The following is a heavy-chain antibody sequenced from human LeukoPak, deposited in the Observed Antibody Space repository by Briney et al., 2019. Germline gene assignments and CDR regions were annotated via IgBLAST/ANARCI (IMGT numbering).Heavy chain of an antibody. CDR3: ARDRSSSPHDAFDI. CDR1: GFTFSDYY. D-gene: IGHD6-13*01. Sequence: PGGSLRLSCAASGFTFSDYYMSWIRQAPGKGLEWVSYISSSGSTIYYADSVKGRFTISRDNAKNSLYLQMNSLRAEDTALYYCARDRSSSPHDAFDIWGQGTMVTVSS. J-gene: IGHJ3*02. V-gene: IGHV3-11*01. CDR2: ISSSGSTI.